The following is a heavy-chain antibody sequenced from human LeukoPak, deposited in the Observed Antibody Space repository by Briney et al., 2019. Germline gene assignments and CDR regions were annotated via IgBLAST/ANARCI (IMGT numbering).Heavy chain of an antibody. Sequence: PSETLPLTCTVSGGSISSYYWSWIRQPPGKGLEWIGYIYYSGSTNYNPSLKSRVTISVDTSKNQFSLKLSSVTAADTAVYYCARRGYCSGGSCRNWFDPWGQGTLVTVSS. CDR2: IYYSGST. D-gene: IGHD2-15*01. V-gene: IGHV4-59*08. CDR3: ARRGYCSGGSCRNWFDP. J-gene: IGHJ5*02. CDR1: GGSISSYY.